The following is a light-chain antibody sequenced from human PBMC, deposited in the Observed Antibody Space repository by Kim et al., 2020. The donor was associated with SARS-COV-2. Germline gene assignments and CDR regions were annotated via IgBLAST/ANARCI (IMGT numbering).Light chain of an antibody. Sequence: SSELTQDPAVSVALGQTVRLTCQGDSLRNYYATWYQQRPGQAPTLVLYGKYDRPSGVPDRFSGSASGNTASLTITGAQAEDEGDYYCSSRDSSGDRGVFG. CDR2: GKY. J-gene: IGLJ3*02. CDR1: SLRNYY. CDR3: SSRDSSGDRGV. V-gene: IGLV3-19*01.